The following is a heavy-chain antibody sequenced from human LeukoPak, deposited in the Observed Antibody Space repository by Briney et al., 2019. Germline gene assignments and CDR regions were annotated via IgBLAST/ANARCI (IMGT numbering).Heavy chain of an antibody. V-gene: IGHV1-2*02. CDR2: INPNSGGT. D-gene: IGHD6-13*01. J-gene: IGHJ4*02. CDR1: GYTFTGNY. CDR3: ATTLYSSSWYTFDC. Sequence: SVTVSCKASGYTFTGNYMHWVRQAPGQGLEWMGWINPNSGGTNYAQNFRGRVTMTGDTSISTAYMELTRLRSDDTAVYYCATTLYSSSWYTFDCWGQGTLVTVSS.